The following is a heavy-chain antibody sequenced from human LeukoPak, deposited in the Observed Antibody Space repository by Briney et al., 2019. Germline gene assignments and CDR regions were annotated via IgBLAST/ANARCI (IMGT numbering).Heavy chain of an antibody. CDR3: TYTRAIDYDSSRYHFDF. D-gene: IGHD3-22*01. CDR2: IRSKANSYAT. J-gene: IGHJ4*02. CDR1: GFTFSGSA. Sequence: GGSLRLSCAASGFTFSGSAIHCVRQASGKGLEWVGRIRSKANSYATTYAASVEGRFTISRDDSKNTAYLQMNNLRTEDTAVYYCTYTRAIDYDSSRYHFDFWGQGTLVTVSS. V-gene: IGHV3-73*01.